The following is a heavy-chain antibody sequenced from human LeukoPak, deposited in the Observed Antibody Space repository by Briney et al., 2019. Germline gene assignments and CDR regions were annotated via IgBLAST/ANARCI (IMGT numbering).Heavy chain of an antibody. CDR3: AKSVSITMVRGVIITTPFDY. CDR2: ISWNSGSI. D-gene: IGHD3-10*01. V-gene: IGHV3-9*01. CDR1: GFTFDDYA. J-gene: IGHJ4*02. Sequence: PGGSLRLSCAASGFTFDDYAMHWVRQAPGKGLEWVSGISWNSGSIGYADSVKGRFTISRDNAKNSLYLQMNSLRAEDTALYYCAKSVSITMVRGVIITTPFDYWGQGTLVTVSS.